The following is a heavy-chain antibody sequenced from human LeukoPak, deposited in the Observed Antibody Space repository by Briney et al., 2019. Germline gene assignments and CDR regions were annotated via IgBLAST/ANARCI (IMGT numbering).Heavy chain of an antibody. CDR1: GFTFSSYS. Sequence: PGGSLRLSCAASGFTFSSYSMNWVRQAPGEGLEWVSSISSSSYIYYADSVKGRFTISRDNAKNSLYLQMNSLRAEDTAVYYCARVPLYYDILTGYRSVVYGMDVWGQGTTVTVSS. CDR2: ISSSSYI. CDR3: ARVPLYYDILTGYRSVVYGMDV. J-gene: IGHJ6*02. V-gene: IGHV3-21*01. D-gene: IGHD3-9*01.